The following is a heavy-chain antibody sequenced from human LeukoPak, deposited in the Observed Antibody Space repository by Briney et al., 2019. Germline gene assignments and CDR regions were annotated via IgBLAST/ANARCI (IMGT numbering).Heavy chain of an antibody. CDR3: ARSVDIVATIRSFDY. D-gene: IGHD5-12*01. V-gene: IGHV1-18*01. CDR1: GYTFTSYG. Sequence: ASVKVSCKASGYTFTSYGISGVRQAPGQGLEWMGWISAYNGNTNYAQKLQGRVTMTTDTSTSTAYMELRSLRSDDTAVYYCARSVDIVATIRSFDYWGQGTLVTVSS. CDR2: ISAYNGNT. J-gene: IGHJ4*02.